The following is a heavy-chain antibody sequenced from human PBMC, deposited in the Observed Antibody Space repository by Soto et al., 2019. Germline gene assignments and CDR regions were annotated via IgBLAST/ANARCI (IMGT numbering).Heavy chain of an antibody. Sequence: GGSLRLSCAASGFTFSSYAMSWVRQAPGKGLEWVSAISGSGGSTYYADSVKGRFTISRDNSKNTLYLQMNSLRAEDTAVYYCAKGSITGTTRAYYFDYWGQGTLVTVSS. CDR1: GFTFSSYA. CDR2: ISGSGGST. CDR3: AKGSITGTTRAYYFDY. D-gene: IGHD1-7*01. J-gene: IGHJ4*02. V-gene: IGHV3-23*01.